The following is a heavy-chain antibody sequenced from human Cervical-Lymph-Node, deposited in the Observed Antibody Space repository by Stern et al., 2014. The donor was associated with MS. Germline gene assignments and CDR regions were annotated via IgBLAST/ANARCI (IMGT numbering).Heavy chain of an antibody. J-gene: IGHJ2*01. CDR3: AKGRGSYWFFDL. D-gene: IGHD1-26*01. V-gene: IGHV1-69*12. CDR1: GGSFNNHA. CDR2: IIPIFVAP. Sequence: QDQLVQSGGEVKKPGSSVKVSCMASGGSFNNHAVSWVRQAPGQGLEWMGGIIPIFVAPDYDPKFQGRGTITADESTSTVYMEFSSLRSEDTAMYYCAKGRGSYWFFDLWGRGTLVIVSS.